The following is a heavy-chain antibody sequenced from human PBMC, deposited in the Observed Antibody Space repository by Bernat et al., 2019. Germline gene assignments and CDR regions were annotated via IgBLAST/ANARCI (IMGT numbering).Heavy chain of an antibody. V-gene: IGHV4-30-2*01. CDR2: IYQSGGT. CDR1: GGSISSDYYS. D-gene: IGHD2-15*01. CDR3: ARGMCSGGSCGYPVDFFDI. Sequence: QLQLQESGSGLVKPSQTLSLTCTVSGGSISSDYYSWNWIRQPPGKGREWIGYIYQSGGTYYSPALKSRVIISIDRSTNQFSLKLTSVTAADTAVYYCARGMCSGGSCGYPVDFFDIWGQGTMVTVSS. J-gene: IGHJ3*02.